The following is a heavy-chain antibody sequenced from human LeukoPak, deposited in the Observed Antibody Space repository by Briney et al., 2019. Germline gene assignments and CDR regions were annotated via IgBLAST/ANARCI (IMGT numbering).Heavy chain of an antibody. CDR1: GGSISPYY. D-gene: IGHD2-15*01. J-gene: IGHJ5*02. Sequence: PSETLSLTCSVSGGSISPYYWSWIRQPRGKGLEHIGYIYYSGSTDYNPSLKSRVTISVDTSKNQFSLKLSSVTAADTAVYYCARGTLLDPWGQGTLVTVSS. V-gene: IGHV4-59*01. CDR2: IYYSGST. CDR3: ARGTLLDP.